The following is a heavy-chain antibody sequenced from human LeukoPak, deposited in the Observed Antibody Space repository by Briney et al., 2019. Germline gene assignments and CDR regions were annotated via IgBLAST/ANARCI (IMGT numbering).Heavy chain of an antibody. J-gene: IGHJ5*02. Sequence: NRGESLKTSCKGSGYKFSNSWSAWLRQVPGKGLEWMGIIYPGDSDTRDRPFFQGQANISADKSINTACVQWSRLKASYTAVHYCARHREGYSSNWSWFDPWGQGTLVTVSS. V-gene: IGHV5-51*01. CDR1: GYKFSNSW. CDR2: IYPGDSDT. CDR3: ARHREGYSSNWSWFDP. D-gene: IGHD6-13*01.